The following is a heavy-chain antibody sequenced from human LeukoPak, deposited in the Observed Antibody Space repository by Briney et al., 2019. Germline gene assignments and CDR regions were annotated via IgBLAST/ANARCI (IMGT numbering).Heavy chain of an antibody. CDR1: GFTFSSYG. D-gene: IGHD6-13*01. CDR2: ISGSGGST. J-gene: IGHJ4*02. Sequence: GGSLRLSCAASGFTFSSYGMSWVRQAPGKGLEWVSAISGSGGSTYYADSVKGRFTISRDNSKNTLYLQMNSLRAEDTAVYYCARDGGMAAAGTTGFDYWGQGTLVTVSS. CDR3: ARDGGMAAAGTTGFDY. V-gene: IGHV3-23*01.